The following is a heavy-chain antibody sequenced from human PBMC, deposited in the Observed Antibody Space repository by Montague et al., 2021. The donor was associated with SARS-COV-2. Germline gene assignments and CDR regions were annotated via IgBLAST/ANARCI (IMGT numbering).Heavy chain of an antibody. J-gene: IGHJ4*02. V-gene: IGHV3-23*01. D-gene: IGHD1-14*01. Sequence: SLRLSCAVSGFTLRSYGMTWVRQAPGKGLEWVSAISGSGSSTYYPDSVKGRFTISRDRSRNTLYLQMNNLRVEDTAVYYCASRPGEPYYYDYWGPGALVTVSS. CDR1: GFTLRSYG. CDR3: ASRPGEPYYYDY. CDR2: ISGSGSST.